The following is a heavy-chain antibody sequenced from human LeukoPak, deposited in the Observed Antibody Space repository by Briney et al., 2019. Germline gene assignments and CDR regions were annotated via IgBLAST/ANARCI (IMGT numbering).Heavy chain of an antibody. CDR1: GFTFSSYG. D-gene: IGHD3-16*02. Sequence: GGSLRLSCAASGFTFSSYGMHWVRQAPGKGLEWVAVIWYDGSNKYYADSVKGRFTISRDNSKNTLYLQMNSLRAEDTAVYYCVRDRRVMITFGGVIVLFDYWGQGTLVTVSS. CDR3: VRDRRVMITFGGVIVLFDY. J-gene: IGHJ4*02. CDR2: IWYDGSNK. V-gene: IGHV3-33*01.